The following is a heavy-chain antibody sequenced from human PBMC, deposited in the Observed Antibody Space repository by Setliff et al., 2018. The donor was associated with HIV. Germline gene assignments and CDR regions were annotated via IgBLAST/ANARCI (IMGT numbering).Heavy chain of an antibody. Sequence: SETLSLTCTVSGASINSYYWNWIRQPPGKGLEWIGFIFATGDTKYNPSLKSRVTISVDTSKNQFSLKLSSVTAADTAVYYCARGLSFYDPGGFDYWGQGTLVTVSS. J-gene: IGHJ4*02. CDR2: IFATGDT. D-gene: IGHD3-22*01. CDR1: GASINSYY. V-gene: IGHV4-4*09. CDR3: ARGLSFYDPGGFDY.